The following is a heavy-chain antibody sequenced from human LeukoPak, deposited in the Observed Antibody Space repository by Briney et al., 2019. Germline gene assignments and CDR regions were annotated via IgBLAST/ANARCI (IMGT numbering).Heavy chain of an antibody. D-gene: IGHD4-11*01. V-gene: IGHV3-33*06. CDR1: GFTFSSYG. Sequence: GGSLRLSCAASGFTFSSYGMHWVRQAPGKGLEWVAVIWYDGSNKYYADSVKGRFTISRDNSKNTLYLQMNSLRAEDTAVYYCAKALTTGYYHYMDVWGKGTTVTVSS. CDR3: AKALTTGYYHYMDV. J-gene: IGHJ6*03. CDR2: IWYDGSNK.